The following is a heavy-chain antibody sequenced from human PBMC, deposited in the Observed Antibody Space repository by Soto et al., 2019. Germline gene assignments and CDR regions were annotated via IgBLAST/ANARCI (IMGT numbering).Heavy chain of an antibody. J-gene: IGHJ4*02. CDR3: AKEAGPYYFDY. V-gene: IGHV3-30*18. Sequence: VQLVESGGGLVQPGGSLRLSCAASGFTFSSYGMHWVRQAPGKGLEWVAVISYDGSNKYYADSVKGRFTISRDNSKNTLYLQMNSLRAEDTAVYYCAKEAGPYYFDYWGQGTLVTVSS. D-gene: IGHD6-25*01. CDR1: GFTFSSYG. CDR2: ISYDGSNK.